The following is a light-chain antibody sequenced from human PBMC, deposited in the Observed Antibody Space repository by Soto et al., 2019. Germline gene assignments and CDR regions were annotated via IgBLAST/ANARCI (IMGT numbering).Light chain of an antibody. Sequence: EIVLTQSPGTLSLSPGERATLSCRASQSVSSSYLAWYQQKPGQAPSLLIYGASSRATGIPDRFSGSGSGTEFTLTINRLEPEDFAVYYCQQYGSSPLVTFGQGTKLEIK. CDR2: GAS. V-gene: IGKV3-20*01. CDR1: QSVSSSY. CDR3: QQYGSSPLVT. J-gene: IGKJ2*01.